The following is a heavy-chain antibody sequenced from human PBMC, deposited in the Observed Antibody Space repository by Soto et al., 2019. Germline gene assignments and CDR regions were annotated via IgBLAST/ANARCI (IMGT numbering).Heavy chain of an antibody. CDR2: IYYSGST. CDR1: GGSISSYY. D-gene: IGHD5-12*01. CDR3: ARAVATIVAYWFDP. V-gene: IGHV4-59*01. Sequence: SETLSLTCTVSGGSISSYYWSWIRQPPGKGLEWIGYIYYSGSTNYNPSLKSRVTISVDTSKNQFSLKLSSVTAADTAMYYCARAVATIVAYWFDPWGQGTLVTVSS. J-gene: IGHJ5*02.